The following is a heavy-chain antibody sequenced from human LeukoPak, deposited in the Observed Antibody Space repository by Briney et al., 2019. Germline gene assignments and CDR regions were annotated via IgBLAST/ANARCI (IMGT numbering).Heavy chain of an antibody. J-gene: IGHJ4*02. Sequence: SETLSLTCAVYGGSFSGYYWSWIRQPPGKGLEWIGEINHSGSTNYNPSLKSRVTISVDTSKNQFSLKLSSVTAADTAVYYCASLRGYSYGYRQIVDYWGQGTLVTVSS. D-gene: IGHD5-18*01. CDR3: ASLRGYSYGYRQIVDY. CDR1: GGSFSGYY. V-gene: IGHV4-34*01. CDR2: INHSGST.